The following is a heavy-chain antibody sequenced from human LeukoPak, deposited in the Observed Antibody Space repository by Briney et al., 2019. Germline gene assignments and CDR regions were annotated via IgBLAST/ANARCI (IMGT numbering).Heavy chain of an antibody. CDR2: MNPNSGYT. Sequence: ASVKVSCKASGYTFTNYDINWVRQATGQGLEWMGWMNPNSGYTGYAQKFQGRFTMTRNTSISTAHMELSSLRSEDTAVYYCARGAVIPATMGYYGMDVWGQGTTVSVSS. V-gene: IGHV1-8*01. CDR1: GYTFTNYD. J-gene: IGHJ6*02. D-gene: IGHD2-2*01. CDR3: ARGAVIPATMGYYGMDV.